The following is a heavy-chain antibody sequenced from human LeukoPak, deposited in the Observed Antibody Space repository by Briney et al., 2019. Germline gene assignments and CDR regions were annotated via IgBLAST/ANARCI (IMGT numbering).Heavy chain of an antibody. CDR1: GGSISSYY. CDR2: IYHSGST. Sequence: SSETLSLTCTVSGGSISSYYWSWIRQPPGKGLEWIGYIYHSGSTYYNPSLKSRVTISVDRSKNQFSLKLSSVTAADTAVYYCARLITIFGVVIPHNYFDYWGQGTLVTVSS. CDR3: ARLITIFGVVIPHNYFDY. J-gene: IGHJ4*02. D-gene: IGHD3-3*01. V-gene: IGHV4-59*12.